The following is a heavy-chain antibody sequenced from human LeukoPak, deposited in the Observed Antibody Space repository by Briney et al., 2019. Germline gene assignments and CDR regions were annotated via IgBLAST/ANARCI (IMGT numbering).Heavy chain of an antibody. CDR1: GYTFTDYY. D-gene: IGHD2-15*01. V-gene: IGHV1-2*02. CDR3: AREPLAVAATNNAFDF. Sequence: VASVKVSCKAFGYTFTDYYMHWVRQAPGQGLEWVGWLNPNNGDTGSAQNFQGRVTMTRDTSIRTAYMELSRLTSDDTAIYYCAREPLAVAATNNAFDFWGQGTMVTVSS. CDR2: LNPNNGDT. J-gene: IGHJ3*01.